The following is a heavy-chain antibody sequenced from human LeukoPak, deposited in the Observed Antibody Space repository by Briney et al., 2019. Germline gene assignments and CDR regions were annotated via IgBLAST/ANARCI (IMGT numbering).Heavy chain of an antibody. CDR3: ARSTEQSDAFDI. Sequence: PSETLSLTCTVSGGSISSYYWSWIWQPPGKGLEWIGYIYYSGSTNYNPSLKSRVTISVGTSKNQFSLKLSSVTAADTAVYYCARSTEQSDAFDIWGQGTMVTVSS. D-gene: IGHD6-19*01. V-gene: IGHV4-59*01. CDR1: GGSISSYY. J-gene: IGHJ3*02. CDR2: IYYSGST.